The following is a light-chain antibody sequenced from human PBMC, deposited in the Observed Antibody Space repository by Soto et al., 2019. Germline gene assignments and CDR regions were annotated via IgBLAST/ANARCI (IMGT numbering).Light chain of an antibody. V-gene: IGLV2-8*01. J-gene: IGLJ2*01. Sequence: QSALTQPPSASGSLGQSVTISCTGTSSDVGGYNYVSWHQQHPGKAPKVMIYEVTKRPPGVPDRFSGSKSGNTASLTVSGLHAEDEADYYCSSFAGGGNPVLLGGGTQLTVL. CDR3: SSFAGGGNPVL. CDR2: EVT. CDR1: SSDVGGYNY.